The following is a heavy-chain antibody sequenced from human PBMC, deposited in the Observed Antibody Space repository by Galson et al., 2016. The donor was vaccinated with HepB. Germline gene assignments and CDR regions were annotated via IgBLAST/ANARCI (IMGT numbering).Heavy chain of an antibody. Sequence: SLRLSCAASGFTFSNYGMYWVRQAPGKGLEWVAVISYDGSNKYYADPVKGRFTISRDDSKNTLYLQMNSLRADDTAVFYCARDEGRSYSGMDFWGQGTLVTVSS. CDR3: ARDEGRSYSGMDF. CDR2: ISYDGSNK. J-gene: IGHJ4*02. V-gene: IGHV3-30*03. D-gene: IGHD1-26*01. CDR1: GFTFSNYG.